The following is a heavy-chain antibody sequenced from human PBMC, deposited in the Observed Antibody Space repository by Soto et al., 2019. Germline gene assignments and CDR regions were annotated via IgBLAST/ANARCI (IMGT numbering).Heavy chain of an antibody. Sequence: GGSLRLSCAASGFTFSSYGMHWVRQAPGKGLEWVAVIWYDGSNKYYADSVKGRFTISRDNSKNTLYLQMNSLRAEDTAVYYCARQLLYSKKRGVPAAIDYWGQGTLVTVSS. CDR1: GFTFSSYG. V-gene: IGHV3-33*01. CDR2: IWYDGSNK. J-gene: IGHJ4*02. D-gene: IGHD2-8*01. CDR3: ARQLLYSKKRGVPAAIDY.